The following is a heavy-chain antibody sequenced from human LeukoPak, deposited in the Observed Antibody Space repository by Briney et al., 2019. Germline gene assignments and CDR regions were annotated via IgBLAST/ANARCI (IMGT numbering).Heavy chain of an antibody. CDR1: GGSISSGDYY. CDR2: IYYSGST. J-gene: IGHJ4*02. CDR3: ARADRRNAHIDY. Sequence: SETLSLTCTVSGGSISSGDYYWSWIRQPPGKGLEWIGYIYYSGSTYYNPSLKSRVTISVDTSKNQFSLKLSSVTAADTAVYYCARADRRNAHIDYWGQGTLVTVSS. V-gene: IGHV4-30-4*01. D-gene: IGHD1-1*01.